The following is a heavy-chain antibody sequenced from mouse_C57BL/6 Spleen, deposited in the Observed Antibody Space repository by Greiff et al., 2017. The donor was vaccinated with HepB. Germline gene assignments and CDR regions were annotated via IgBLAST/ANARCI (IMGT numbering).Heavy chain of an antibody. D-gene: IGHD1-1*01. Sequence: EVKLVESGPGLVKPSQSLSLTCSVTGYSITSGYYWNWLRQFPGNTLEWMGYISYDGSNNYNPSLKNRISITRDTSKYQFFLKLNSVTTEDTATYYCAREEITTVVATNWYFDVWGTGPTVAV. CDR1: GYSITSGYY. CDR3: AREEITTVVATNWYFDV. CDR2: ISYDGSN. J-gene: IGHJ1*03. V-gene: IGHV3-6*01.